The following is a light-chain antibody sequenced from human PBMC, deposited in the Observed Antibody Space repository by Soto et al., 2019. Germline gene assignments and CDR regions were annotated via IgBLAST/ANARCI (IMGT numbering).Light chain of an antibody. CDR1: QSVGNY. V-gene: IGKV3-11*01. CDR3: QQHNNWPRALT. J-gene: IGKJ4*01. CDR2: DAS. Sequence: EIALTQSPATLSLSPGERATLSCRASQSVGNYLAWYQQKPGQAPRLLIYDASNRAAGIPARFSGSGSGTDFTLTISSLEPEDFAVYYCQQHNNWPRALTFGGGTKEDNK.